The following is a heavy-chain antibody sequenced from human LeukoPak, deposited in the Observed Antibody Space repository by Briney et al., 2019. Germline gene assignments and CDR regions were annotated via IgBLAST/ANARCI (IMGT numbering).Heavy chain of an antibody. Sequence: GGSLRLSCSASGFNFSSYAMHWVRQAPGEGLEYISTLHGDGISTDYTDSVRGRFTVSRDNSKNTIYLQVSNVRAEDTAVYYCARSLRYLDNWGQGIVVTVSS. CDR1: GFNFSSYA. V-gene: IGHV3-64D*06. J-gene: IGHJ4*02. CDR3: ARSLRYLDN. CDR2: LHGDGIST. D-gene: IGHD2-21*02.